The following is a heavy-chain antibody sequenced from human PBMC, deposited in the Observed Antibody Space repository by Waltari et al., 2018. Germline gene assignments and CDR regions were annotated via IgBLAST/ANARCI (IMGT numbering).Heavy chain of an antibody. Sequence: QAQLVQPGTWVTTPGTSAKVSCKVSGYTLPEYSIHSVRQAHGKGLEWMGGFDAEDGETIYAQKFQGRVTMTEDTSTDTAYMELSSLRSEDTAVYYCATFLGSSLYAFDIWGQGTMGTVSS. CDR2: FDAEDGET. CDR3: ATFLGSSLYAFDI. CDR1: GYTLPEYS. J-gene: IGHJ3*02. V-gene: IGHV1-24*01. D-gene: IGHD6-13*01.